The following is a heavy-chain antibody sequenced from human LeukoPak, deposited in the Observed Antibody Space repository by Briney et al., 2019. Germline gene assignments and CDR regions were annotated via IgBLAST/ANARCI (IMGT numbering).Heavy chain of an antibody. CDR3: AKLLSNSGRFLY. Sequence: GGSLRLSCAASGFTFSSYAIHWVRQAPGKGLEWVAFIRYDGSKKYYTDSVKGRFTISRDNSKNTLYLQMNSLETEDTAVYYCAKLLSNSGRFLYWGQGTLVTVSS. CDR1: GFTFSSYA. D-gene: IGHD4-23*01. CDR2: IRYDGSKK. J-gene: IGHJ4*02. V-gene: IGHV3-30*02.